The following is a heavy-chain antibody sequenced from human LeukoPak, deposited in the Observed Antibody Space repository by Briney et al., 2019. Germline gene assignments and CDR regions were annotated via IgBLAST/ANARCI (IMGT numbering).Heavy chain of an antibody. J-gene: IGHJ4*02. D-gene: IGHD6-13*01. CDR2: IIPIFGTA. CDR1: GGTFSSYA. CDR3: AREGAAAGLKTFDY. V-gene: IGHV1-69*13. Sequence: ASVKVSCKASGGTFSSYAISWVRQAPGQGLEWMGGIIPIFGTANYAQKFQGRVTITADESTSTAYMELSSLRSEDTAVYYCAREGAAAGLKTFDYWGQGTPVTVSS.